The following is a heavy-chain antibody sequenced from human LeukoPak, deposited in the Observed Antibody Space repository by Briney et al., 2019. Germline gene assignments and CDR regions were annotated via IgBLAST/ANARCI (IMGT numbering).Heavy chain of an antibody. Sequence: GGSLRLSCAASGFTFDDYGMSWVRQAPGKGLEWVSGINWNGGSTGYADSVKGRFTISRDNAKNSLYLQMNNLRAEDTAVYYCARDLGYYRADYWGQGTLVTVSS. CDR3: ARDLGYYRADY. CDR1: GFTFDDYG. D-gene: IGHD1-26*01. V-gene: IGHV3-20*04. J-gene: IGHJ4*02. CDR2: INWNGGST.